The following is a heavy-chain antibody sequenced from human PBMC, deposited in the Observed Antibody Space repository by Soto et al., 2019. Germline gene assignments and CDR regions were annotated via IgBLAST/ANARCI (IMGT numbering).Heavy chain of an antibody. D-gene: IGHD4-4*01. V-gene: IGHV1-18*01. CDR2: ISTYDGNT. CDR3: ARDDPRRSTINTDY. Sequence: QVQLVQSGAEVKKPGTSVKVSCKASGYTFSGFGISWVRLAPGQGLEWMGWISTYDGNTNYAQKLQGRVTLTTDTSTNTVYMELRSLTSDDTAVYYCARDDPRRSTINTDYWGQGTQVTVSS. J-gene: IGHJ4*02. CDR1: GYTFSGFG.